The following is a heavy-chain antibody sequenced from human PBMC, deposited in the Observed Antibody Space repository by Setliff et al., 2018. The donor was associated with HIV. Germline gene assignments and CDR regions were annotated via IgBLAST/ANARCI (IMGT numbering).Heavy chain of an antibody. CDR1: GGTFTSYG. CDR3: ARDPPSSGWYRADY. CDR2: TSAYNGNT. V-gene: IGHV1-18*01. Sequence: ASVKVSCKASGGTFTSYGISWVRQAPGQGLEWMGWTSAYNGNTDYAQKLQGRVTLTTDTSTSTAYMELRSLRSDDTAVYYCARDPPSSGWYRADYWGQGTLVTVSS. J-gene: IGHJ4*02. D-gene: IGHD6-19*01.